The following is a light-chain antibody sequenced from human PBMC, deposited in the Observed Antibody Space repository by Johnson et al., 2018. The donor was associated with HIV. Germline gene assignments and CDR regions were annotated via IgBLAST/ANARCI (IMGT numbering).Light chain of an antibody. CDR3: ETWDSSLSVYYV. CDR2: DID. Sequence: QSFLTQPPSVSAAPGQKVTISCSGSSSNIGINYVSWFQQLPGTAPKLLIYDIDKRPSGIPDRFSGSKSGTSATLGITGLQTGDEADYYCETWDSSLSVYYVFGTGTKLTVL. J-gene: IGLJ1*01. CDR1: SSNIGINY. V-gene: IGLV1-51*01.